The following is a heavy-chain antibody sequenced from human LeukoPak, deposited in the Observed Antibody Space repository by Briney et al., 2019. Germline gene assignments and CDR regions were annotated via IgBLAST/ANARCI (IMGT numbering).Heavy chain of an antibody. J-gene: IGHJ4*02. D-gene: IGHD1-1*01. CDR3: ARHTLWRFDY. Sequence: PGGSLRLSCAAYGFTFTNYWLTWVRQAPGKGLEWVANINRDGGTEYYVDSVRGRFTISRDNAKNLVYLQINSLRAEDTAVYFCARHTLWRFDYWGQGALVTVSS. CDR1: GFTFTNYW. V-gene: IGHV3-7*01. CDR2: INRDGGTE.